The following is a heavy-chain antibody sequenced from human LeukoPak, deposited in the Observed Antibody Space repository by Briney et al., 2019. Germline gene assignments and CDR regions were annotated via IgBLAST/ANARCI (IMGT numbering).Heavy chain of an antibody. D-gene: IGHD2-21*01. CDR2: ISSSSSYI. J-gene: IGHJ4*02. Sequence: GGSLRLSCAASRFTFSSYSMNWVRQAPGKGLEWVSSISSSSSYIYYADSVKGRFTISRDNAKNSLYLQMNSLRAEDTAVYYCARSLSLWVDYWGQGTLVTVSS. CDR1: RFTFSSYS. CDR3: ARSLSLWVDY. V-gene: IGHV3-21*01.